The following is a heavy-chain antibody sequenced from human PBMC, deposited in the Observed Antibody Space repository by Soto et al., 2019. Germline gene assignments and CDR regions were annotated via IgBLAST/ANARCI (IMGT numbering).Heavy chain of an antibody. CDR3: AHSVVAGLGYYFDY. J-gene: IGHJ4*02. D-gene: IGHD6-19*01. Sequence: QITLKESGPTLVKPTQTLTLTCTFSGFSLSSTRVAVGWIRQPPGKALEWLALIYWDDDKRYSPFLKSRLTITNDTYTNHVVLTMTNMVPVDTATYYCAHSVVAGLGYYFDYWGQGTLVTVSS. CDR1: GFSLSSTRVA. CDR2: IYWDDDK. V-gene: IGHV2-5*02.